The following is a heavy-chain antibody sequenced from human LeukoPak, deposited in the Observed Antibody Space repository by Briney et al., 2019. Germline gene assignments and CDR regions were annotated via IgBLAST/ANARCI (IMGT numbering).Heavy chain of an antibody. CDR3: ARDVNGGYFDY. CDR2: IKYDGSEK. CDR1: GFTFSSYS. V-gene: IGHV3-7*01. J-gene: IGHJ4*02. Sequence: PGGSLRLSCAASGFTFSSYSMNWVRQAPGKGLEWVANIKYDGSEKYYVESVKGRFTISRDNAKNSLFLQMNSLRVEDTAVYYCARDVNGGYFDYWGQGTLVTVSS. D-gene: IGHD4-23*01.